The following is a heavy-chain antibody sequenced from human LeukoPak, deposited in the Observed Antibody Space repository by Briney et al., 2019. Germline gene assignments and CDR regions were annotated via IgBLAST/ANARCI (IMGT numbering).Heavy chain of an antibody. J-gene: IGHJ4*02. D-gene: IGHD5-24*01. V-gene: IGHV1-18*01. CDR1: RYTFTSYG. Sequence: ASVKVSCKASRYTFTSYGISWVRQAPGQGLEWMGWISAYNGNTNYAQKLQGRVTMTTDTSTSTAYMELRSLRSDDTAVDYCARDQLEMATRVMDYWGQGTLVTVSS. CDR3: ARDQLEMATRVMDY. CDR2: ISAYNGNT.